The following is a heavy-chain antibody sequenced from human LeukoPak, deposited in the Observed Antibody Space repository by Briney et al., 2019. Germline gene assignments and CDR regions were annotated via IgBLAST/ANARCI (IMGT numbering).Heavy chain of an antibody. J-gene: IGHJ4*02. V-gene: IGHV3-23*01. CDR3: ALGKPFSSSWYRGFRGAYYFDY. D-gene: IGHD6-13*01. Sequence: GGSLRLSCAASGFTFSSYAMSWVRQTPGKGLEWVSATIGGGDDTYHADSVKGRFTISRDNSKNSLYLQMNSLRAEDTAVYYCALGKPFSSSWYRGFRGAYYFDYWGQGTLVTVSS. CDR1: GFTFSSYA. CDR2: TIGGGDDT.